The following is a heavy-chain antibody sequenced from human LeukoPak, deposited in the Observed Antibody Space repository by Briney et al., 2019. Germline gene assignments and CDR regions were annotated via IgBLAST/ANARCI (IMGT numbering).Heavy chain of an antibody. J-gene: IGHJ4*02. CDR3: ARGGLRYFEQ. V-gene: IGHV3-23*01. Sequence: GGSLRLSCAASGFTFSRYAMSRVRQAPGKGLEWVSAVSGSGGDTYYADSVKGRVTISRDNSKNTLYVQMNSLRAEDTAVYYCARGGLRYFEQWGQGTLVTVSS. CDR1: GFTFSRYA. CDR2: VSGSGGDT. D-gene: IGHD3-9*01.